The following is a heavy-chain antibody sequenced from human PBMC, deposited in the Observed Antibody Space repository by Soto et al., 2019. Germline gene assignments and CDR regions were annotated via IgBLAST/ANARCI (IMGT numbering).Heavy chain of an antibody. D-gene: IGHD3-22*01. V-gene: IGHV3-64*01. CDR3: ARSYDSSGYYAYYYYGMDV. J-gene: IGHJ6*02. CDR1: GFTFSSYA. CDR2: ISSNGGST. Sequence: EVPLVESGGGLVQPGGSLRLSCAASGFTFSSYAMHWVRQAPGKGLEYVSAISSNGGSTYYANSVKGRFTISRDNSKHTRYLQMGSLRAEDMAVYYCARSYDSSGYYAYYYYGMDVWGQGTTVTVSS.